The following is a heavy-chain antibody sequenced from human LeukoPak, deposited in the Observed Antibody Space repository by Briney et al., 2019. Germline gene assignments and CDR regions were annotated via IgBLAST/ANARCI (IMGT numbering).Heavy chain of an antibody. Sequence: GRSLRLSCAASGFTFDDYAMHWVRQAPGKGLEWVSGISWNSGSIGYADSVKGRFTISRDNAKNSLYLQMNSLRAEDTAVYYCARTARFGELLSPPDYWGQGTLVTVSS. D-gene: IGHD3-10*01. V-gene: IGHV3-9*01. CDR2: ISWNSGSI. J-gene: IGHJ4*02. CDR3: ARTARFGELLSPPDY. CDR1: GFTFDDYA.